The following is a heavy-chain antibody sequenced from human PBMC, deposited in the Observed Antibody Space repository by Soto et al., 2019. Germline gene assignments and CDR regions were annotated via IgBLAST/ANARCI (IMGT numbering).Heavy chain of an antibody. CDR3: ARRMVRDRSNYYYYYMDV. CDR2: ISAYNGNT. CDR1: GYTFTSYG. D-gene: IGHD3-10*01. J-gene: IGHJ6*03. Sequence: ASVKVSCKASGYTFTSYGISWVRQAPGQGLEWMGWISAYNGNTNYAQKHQGRVTMTTDTSTSTAYMELRSLRSDDTALFYCARRMVRDRSNYYYYYMDVWGKGTTVTVSS. V-gene: IGHV1-18*01.